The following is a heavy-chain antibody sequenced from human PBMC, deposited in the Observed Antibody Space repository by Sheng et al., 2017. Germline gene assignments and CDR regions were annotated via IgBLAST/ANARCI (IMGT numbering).Heavy chain of an antibody. V-gene: IGHV1-69*13. Sequence: VQLVQSGAEVKKPGSSVKVSCKASGGTFSSYAISWVRQAPGQGLEWMGGIIPIFGTANYAQKFQGRVTITADESTSTAYMELSSLRSEDTAVYYCARDGRDGYNRYYYYGMDVWGQGTTVTVSS. D-gene: IGHD5-12*01. CDR3: ARDGRDGYNRYYYYGMDV. CDR1: GGTFSSYA. CDR2: IIPIFGTA. J-gene: IGHJ6*02.